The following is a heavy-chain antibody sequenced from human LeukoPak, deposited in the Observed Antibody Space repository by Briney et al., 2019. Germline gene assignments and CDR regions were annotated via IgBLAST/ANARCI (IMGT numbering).Heavy chain of an antibody. Sequence: GGSLRLSCAASGFTFSRHDMRWVRQAPGKGLELVALISYDGGSKYYEDSVKGRFTISRDNSRDTLYLQMNSLRAEDTAVYYCAKTYFYGSGSRYYFDYWGQGTLVTVSS. CDR1: GFTFSRHD. CDR3: AKTYFYGSGSRYYFDY. D-gene: IGHD3-10*01. V-gene: IGHV3-30*18. CDR2: ISYDGGSK. J-gene: IGHJ4*02.